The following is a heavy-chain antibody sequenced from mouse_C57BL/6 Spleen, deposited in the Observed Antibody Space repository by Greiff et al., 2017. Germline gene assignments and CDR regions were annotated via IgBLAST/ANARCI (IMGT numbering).Heavy chain of an antibody. V-gene: IGHV1-69*01. CDR3: AKGTAQARFAY. D-gene: IGHD3-2*02. CDR1: GYTFTSYW. CDR2: IDPSDSYT. Sequence: QVQLKQPGAELVMPGASVKLSCKASGYTFTSYWMHWVKPRPGPGLEWIGEIDPSDSYTNYNQKFKGKSTLTVDKSSSTAYMQLSSLTSEDSAVYYCAKGTAQARFAYWGQGTLVTVSA. J-gene: IGHJ3*01.